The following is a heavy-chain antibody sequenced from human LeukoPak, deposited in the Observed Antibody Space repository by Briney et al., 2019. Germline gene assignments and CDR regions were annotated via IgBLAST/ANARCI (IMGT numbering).Heavy chain of an antibody. J-gene: IGHJ4*02. CDR3: AGAPNRHYFDY. CDR2: IYYSGNT. CDR1: GGSISTYY. Sequence: PSETLSLTCTVSGGSISTYYWSWIRQPPGKGLEWIGYIYYSGNTNYNPSLKSRVTMSVDTSKNQFSLRLISVTGSDTAVYFCAGAPNRHYFDYWGQGILVAVSS. V-gene: IGHV4-59*01.